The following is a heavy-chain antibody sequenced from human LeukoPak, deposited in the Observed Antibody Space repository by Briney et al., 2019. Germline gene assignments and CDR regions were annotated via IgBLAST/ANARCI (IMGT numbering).Heavy chain of an antibody. Sequence: SETLSLTCTVSGGSISSGDYYWSWIRQPPGKGLEWIGEINHSGSTNYNPSLKSRVTISVDTSKNQFSLKLSSVTAADTAVYYCARRKIAARRGAFDIWGQGTMVTVSS. CDR3: ARRKIAARRGAFDI. CDR2: INHSGST. V-gene: IGHV4-39*07. J-gene: IGHJ3*02. CDR1: GGSISSGDYY. D-gene: IGHD6-6*01.